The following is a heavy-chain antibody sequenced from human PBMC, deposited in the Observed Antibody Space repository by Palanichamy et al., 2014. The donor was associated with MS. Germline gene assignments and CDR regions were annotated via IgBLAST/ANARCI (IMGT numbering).Heavy chain of an antibody. Sequence: QVQLVESGGDVVQPGRSLRLSCVASGFTFSNCGMHWVRQAPGKGLEWVAFISSHEHNKYYADSVKGRFTISRDNSKNTLSLRMNSLRPEDTAVYHCARDGRATMVQGDTVKKGYLFDIWGQGTMVIVSS. CDR2: ISSHEHNK. J-gene: IGHJ3*02. CDR3: ARDGRATMVQGDTVKKGYLFDI. CDR1: GFTFSNCG. V-gene: IGHV3-30*03. D-gene: IGHD3-10*01.